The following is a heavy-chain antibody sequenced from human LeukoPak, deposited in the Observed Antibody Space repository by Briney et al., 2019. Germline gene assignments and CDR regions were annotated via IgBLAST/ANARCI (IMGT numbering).Heavy chain of an antibody. J-gene: IGHJ4*02. CDR1: GFSLSTRGVG. CDR3: AHLDGGSNWPGFDY. CDR2: IYHNDDK. Sequence: ESGPTLVKPTQTLTLTCTFSGFSLSTRGVGVGRIRQPPGKALEWLILIYHNDDKRYSPSLKSRLAITKGTSKNQVVLTLTNMDPVDTATYYCAHLDGGSNWPGFDYWGQGTLVTVSS. V-gene: IGHV2-5*01. D-gene: IGHD6-13*01.